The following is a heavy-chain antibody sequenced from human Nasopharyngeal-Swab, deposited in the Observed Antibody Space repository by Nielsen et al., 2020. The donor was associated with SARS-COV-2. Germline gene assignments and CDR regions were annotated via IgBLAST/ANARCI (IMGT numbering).Heavy chain of an antibody. J-gene: IGHJ4*02. V-gene: IGHV2-5*02. CDR2: IYWDDDK. D-gene: IGHD2-21*01. CDR3: AHTVAFRNTQIVYFDY. Sequence: SGPTLVKPTQTLTVTCSLSGFSLTTPRVGVSWIRQPPGKALEWLALIYWDDDKRYRPSLQDRLSITKDTSTNQVVLTMTHMDPMDTATYYCAHTVAFRNTQIVYFDYWGQGTLVTVSS. CDR1: GFSLTTPRVG.